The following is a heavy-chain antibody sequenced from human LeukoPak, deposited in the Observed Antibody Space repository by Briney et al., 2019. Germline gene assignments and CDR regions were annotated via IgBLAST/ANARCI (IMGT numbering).Heavy chain of an antibody. Sequence: ASVKVSCKASGYTFTGYYMHWVRQAPGQGLEWMGWINPNSGGTNYAQKFQGRVTMTRDTSISTAYMELSRLRSDDTAVYYCARVLRTSIAARYYFDYWGQGTLVTVSS. D-gene: IGHD6-6*01. CDR3: ARVLRTSIAARYYFDY. CDR2: INPNSGGT. CDR1: GYTFTGYY. J-gene: IGHJ4*02. V-gene: IGHV1-2*02.